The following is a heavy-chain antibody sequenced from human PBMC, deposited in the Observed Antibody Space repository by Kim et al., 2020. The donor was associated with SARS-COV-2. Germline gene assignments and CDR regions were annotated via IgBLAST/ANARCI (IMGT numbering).Heavy chain of an antibody. D-gene: IGHD6-19*01. V-gene: IGHV3-11*01. CDR3: ARGKAGWYSRPLGDYGMDV. CDR2: ISSSGSTI. CDR1: GFTFSDYY. J-gene: IGHJ6*02. Sequence: GGSLRLSCAASGFTFSDYYMSWIRQAPGKGLEWVSYISSSGSTIYYADSVKGRFTISRDNAKNSLYLQMNSLRAEDTAVYYCARGKAGWYSRPLGDYGMDVWGQGTTVTVSS.